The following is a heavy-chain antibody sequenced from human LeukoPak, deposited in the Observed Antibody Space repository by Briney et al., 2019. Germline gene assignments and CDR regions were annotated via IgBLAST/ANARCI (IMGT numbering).Heavy chain of an antibody. CDR1: GFTFSDYY. CDR2: ISGRDNIL. D-gene: IGHD4/OR15-4a*01. CDR3: ARRAGAYSHPYDY. J-gene: IGHJ4*02. V-gene: IGHV3-11*01. Sequence: GGSLRLSCAASGFTFSDYYMSWIRQAPGKGLEWVAYISGRDNILYYVDSVKGRFTVSRDNAKNSLSLQMNSLRPEDTAVYYCARRAGAYSHPYDYWGQGTLVTVSS.